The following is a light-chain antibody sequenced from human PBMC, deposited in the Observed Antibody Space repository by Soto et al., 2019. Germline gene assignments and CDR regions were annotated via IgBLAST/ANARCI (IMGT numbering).Light chain of an antibody. CDR2: AAS. CDR1: QSIRNY. Sequence: DIQMTQSPSSLSASVGDRVTITCRASQSIRNYLNWYQQKPGKAPKVIIYAASSLQSGVPLRFSGSGSGTDFTLTISSLQPEDFATYYCEQSYSTTWTFGQGTKVDIK. CDR3: EQSYSTTWT. V-gene: IGKV1-39*01. J-gene: IGKJ1*01.